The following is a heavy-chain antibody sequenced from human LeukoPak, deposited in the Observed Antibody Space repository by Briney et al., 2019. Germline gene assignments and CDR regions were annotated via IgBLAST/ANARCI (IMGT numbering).Heavy chain of an antibody. Sequence: GESLKISCKGSGYSFTSYWIGWVRQMPGKGLEWMGIIYPDDSDTRNSPSFQGQVTISADKSISTAYLQWSSLRASDTAMYYCARSSHYYYGSGPLNAYYFDYWGPGTLVTVSS. D-gene: IGHD3-10*01. CDR3: ARSSHYYYGSGPLNAYYFDY. CDR1: GYSFTSYW. V-gene: IGHV5-51*01. J-gene: IGHJ4*02. CDR2: IYPDDSDT.